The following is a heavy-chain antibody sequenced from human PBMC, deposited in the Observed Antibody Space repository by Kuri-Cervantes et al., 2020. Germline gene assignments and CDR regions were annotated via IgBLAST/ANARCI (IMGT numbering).Heavy chain of an antibody. J-gene: IGHJ5*02. V-gene: IGHV3-30-3*01. D-gene: IGHD6-13*01. Sequence: GESLKISCAASGFTFSSYAMYWVRQAPGKGLEWVAVISYDGSNKYYADSVKGRFTISRDNSKNTLYLQMNSLRAEDTAVYYCSRHSNGGGQQLDPWGQGTLVTVSS. CDR1: GFTFSSYA. CDR2: ISYDGSNK. CDR3: SRHSNGGGQQLDP.